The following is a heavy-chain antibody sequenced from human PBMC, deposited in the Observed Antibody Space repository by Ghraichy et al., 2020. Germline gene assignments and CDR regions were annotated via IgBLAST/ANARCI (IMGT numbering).Heavy chain of an antibody. CDR3: VKMGLDF. CDR1: GFTFSNFA. Sequence: GESLNISCVASGFTFSNFAMNWVRQAPGKGLEWVSGISASGVSTFYAGSVKGRFTISRDNSKNTQYLQMNSLRAEDTAVYYCVKMGLDFWGQGTLVTVSS. J-gene: IGHJ4*02. CDR2: ISASGVST. V-gene: IGHV3-23*01.